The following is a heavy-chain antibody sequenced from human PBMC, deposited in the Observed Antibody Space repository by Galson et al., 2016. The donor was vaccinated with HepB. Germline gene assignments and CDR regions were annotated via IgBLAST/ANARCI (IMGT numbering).Heavy chain of an antibody. D-gene: IGHD3-16*01. J-gene: IGHJ3*02. V-gene: IGHV5-51*01. CDR1: GYSFVSYW. Sequence: SGAEVKKPGESLKISCKASGYSFVSYWIVWVRQTPGKGLEWMGIIYPDDSDTPYSPSFQGLVTISADKSISTAYLQWSSLKASDTAIYYCARRAYSFGLPGGAFDIWGQGTMVTVSS. CDR3: ARRAYSFGLPGGAFDI. CDR2: IYPDDSDT.